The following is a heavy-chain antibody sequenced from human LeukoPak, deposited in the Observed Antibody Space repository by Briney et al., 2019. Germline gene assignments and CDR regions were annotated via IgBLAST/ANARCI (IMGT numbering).Heavy chain of an antibody. Sequence: SETLSLTCTVSGGSISRYYWSWIRQPPGKGLEWIGYIYYSGSTNYNPSLKSRVTISVDTSKNQFSLKLSSVTAADTAVYYCARAFWYYDSSGYLYYFDYWGQGTLVSVSS. J-gene: IGHJ4*02. V-gene: IGHV4-59*01. CDR2: IYYSGST. D-gene: IGHD3-22*01. CDR3: ARAFWYYDSSGYLYYFDY. CDR1: GGSISRYY.